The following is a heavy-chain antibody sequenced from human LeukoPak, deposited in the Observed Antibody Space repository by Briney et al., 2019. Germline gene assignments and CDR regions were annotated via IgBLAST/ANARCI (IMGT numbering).Heavy chain of an antibody. D-gene: IGHD1-1*01. J-gene: IGHJ4*02. CDR1: GFTFSSYG. V-gene: IGHV3-30*18. Sequence: PGRSLRLSCAASGFTFSSYGMYWVRQAPGKGLEWVAVISYDGSNKYYADSVKGRFTISRDNSKNTLYLQMNSLRAEDTAVHYCAKLGGYPERRNYWGQGTLVTVSS. CDR3: AKLGGYPERRNY. CDR2: ISYDGSNK.